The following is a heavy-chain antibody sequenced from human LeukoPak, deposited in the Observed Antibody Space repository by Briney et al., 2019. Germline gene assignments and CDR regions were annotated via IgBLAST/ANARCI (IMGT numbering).Heavy chain of an antibody. Sequence: SETLSLTCTVSGGSISSYYWSWIRQPPGKGLEGIGYIYYSGSTNYNPSLNSRDTISVDTSKNQFSLKLSSVTAADTAVYYCARVLPPLYYYGSGSYYNPNPGARWFDPWGQGTLVTVSS. CDR2: IYYSGST. V-gene: IGHV4-59*01. J-gene: IGHJ5*02. D-gene: IGHD3-10*01. CDR1: GGSISSYY. CDR3: ARVLPPLYYYGSGSYYNPNPGARWFDP.